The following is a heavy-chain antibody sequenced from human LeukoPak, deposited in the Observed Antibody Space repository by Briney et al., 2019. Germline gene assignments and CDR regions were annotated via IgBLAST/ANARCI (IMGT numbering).Heavy chain of an antibody. Sequence: GGTLRLSCAASGFTFSVYHMSWIRHAPGKGLEWVSYISSSGSTIYYADSVKGRFTISRDNAKNSLYLQMNSLRAEDTAVYYCARDGGSYYYYYYMDVWGKGTTVTVSS. D-gene: IGHD1-26*01. CDR3: ARDGGSYYYYYYMDV. CDR1: GFTFSVYH. V-gene: IGHV3-11*04. CDR2: ISSSGSTI. J-gene: IGHJ6*03.